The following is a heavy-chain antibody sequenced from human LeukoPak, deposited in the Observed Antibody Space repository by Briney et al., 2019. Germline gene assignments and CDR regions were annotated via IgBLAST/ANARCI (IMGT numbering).Heavy chain of an antibody. Sequence: PGGSLRLSCAASGFSFSGSAIHWVRQAPGKGLEWVGRIRGAGYSDAPAYVASVRGRFTISRDDSKSTAYLQMNSLKAEDTAVYYCARAFGGATILGNYWGQGTLVTVSS. CDR3: ARAFGGATILGNY. J-gene: IGHJ4*02. D-gene: IGHD1-26*01. V-gene: IGHV3-73*01. CDR2: IRGAGYSDAP. CDR1: GFSFSGSA.